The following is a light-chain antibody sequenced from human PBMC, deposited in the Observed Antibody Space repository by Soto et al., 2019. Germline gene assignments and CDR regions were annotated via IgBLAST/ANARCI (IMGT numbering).Light chain of an antibody. CDR2: KAS. J-gene: IGKJ1*01. V-gene: IGKV1-5*03. Sequence: DIQMTQSPSTLSASVGDRVTITCRASQSIGSWLAWYQQKPGKAPKLLLYKASRLESGVPSRFSGSGSGTEFTLTISSLQPDDFALYYCQQYNSYSRAFGQGTKVEIK. CDR3: QQYNSYSRA. CDR1: QSIGSW.